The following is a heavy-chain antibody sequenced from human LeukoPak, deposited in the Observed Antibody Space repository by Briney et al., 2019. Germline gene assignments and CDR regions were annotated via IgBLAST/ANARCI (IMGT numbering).Heavy chain of an antibody. D-gene: IGHD1-1*01. CDR2: IIPIFGTA. V-gene: IGHV1-69*13. CDR3: ARDRWVVSGTTSAGEDYYYYYMDV. CDR1: GGTFSSYA. Sequence: SVKVSCKASGGTFSSYAISRVRQAPGQGLEWMGGIIPIFGTANYAQKFQGRVTITADESTSTAYMELSSLRSEDTAVYYCARDRWVVSGTTSAGEDYYYYYMDVWGKGTTVTISS. J-gene: IGHJ6*03.